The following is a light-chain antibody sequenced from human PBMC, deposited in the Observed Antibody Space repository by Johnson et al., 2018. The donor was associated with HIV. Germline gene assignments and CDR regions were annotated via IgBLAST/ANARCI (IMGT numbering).Light chain of an antibody. CDR3: GTWDSSLSAFYV. CDR1: SSNIGNNY. V-gene: IGLV1-51*02. Sequence: QSVLTLPPSVSAAPGQKVTISCSGSSSNIGNNYVSWYQQLPGTAPKLLIYENNKRPSGIPDRFSGSKSGTSATLVITGLQTGDEADYYCGTWDSSLSAFYVFGTGTKVTVL. CDR2: ENN. J-gene: IGLJ1*01.